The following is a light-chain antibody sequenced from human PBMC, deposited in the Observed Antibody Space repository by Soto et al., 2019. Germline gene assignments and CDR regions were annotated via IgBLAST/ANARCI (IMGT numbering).Light chain of an antibody. J-gene: IGKJ1*01. CDR1: QSISNW. CDR2: HAS. CDR3: QQYNSSS. Sequence: DIQMTQSPASLLSPLGDRVRIICRASQSISNWLAWYQQKPGTAPKLLIYHASTLESGVPSMFSGSGSGTEFTLTISSLQPDDFATYYCQQYNSSSFGQGTKVDIK. V-gene: IGKV1-5*02.